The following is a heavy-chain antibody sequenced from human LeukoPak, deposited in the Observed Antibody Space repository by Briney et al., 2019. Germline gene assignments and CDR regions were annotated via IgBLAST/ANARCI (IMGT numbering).Heavy chain of an antibody. CDR2: IYSGGST. D-gene: IGHD1-26*01. V-gene: IGHV3-66*02. Sequence: GGSLRLSCAASGFTVSSNYMSWVRQAPGKGLEWVSVIYSGGSTYYADSVKGRFTISRDNSKNTLYLQMNGLRAEDTAVYYCARDFGVGSYYYWGQGTLVTVSS. CDR1: GFTVSSNY. CDR3: ARDFGVGSYYY. J-gene: IGHJ4*02.